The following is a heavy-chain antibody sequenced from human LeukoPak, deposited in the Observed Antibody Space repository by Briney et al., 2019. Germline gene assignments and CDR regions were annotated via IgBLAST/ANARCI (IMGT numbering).Heavy chain of an antibody. CDR2: ISYDGSKK. Sequence: GGSLRLSCAASGFTFSSYAMSWVRQAPGRGLEWVAVISYDGSKKYYADSVKGRFTISRDNAKNSLYLQMNSLRAEDTALYYCARLDSDYYYYYYMDVWGKGTTVTVSS. CDR3: ARLDSDYYYYYYMDV. CDR1: GFTFSSYA. D-gene: IGHD1-26*01. V-gene: IGHV3-30*03. J-gene: IGHJ6*03.